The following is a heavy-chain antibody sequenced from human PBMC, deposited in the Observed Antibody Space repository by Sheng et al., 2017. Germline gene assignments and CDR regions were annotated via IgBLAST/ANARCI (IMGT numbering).Heavy chain of an antibody. CDR3: ARAGILTGYIRHYYYYMDV. CDR1: GFTFSSYS. V-gene: IGHV3-21*01. J-gene: IGHJ6*03. Sequence: EVQLVESGGGLVKPGGSLRLSCAASGFTFSSYSMNWVRQAPGKGLEWVSSISSSSSYIYYADSVKGRFTISRDNAKNSLYLQMNSLRAEDTAVYYCARAGILTGYIRHYYYYMDVWGKGTTVTVSS. D-gene: IGHD3-9*01. CDR2: ISSSSSYI.